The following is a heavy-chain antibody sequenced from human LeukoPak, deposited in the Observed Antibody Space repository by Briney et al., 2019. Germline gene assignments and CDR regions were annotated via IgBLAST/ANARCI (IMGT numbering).Heavy chain of an antibody. CDR3: ARHGQVVVSGTGFFDY. CDR2: IYYSGTT. Sequence: PSETLSLTCTVSGGSISSGGYYWSWIRQHPGKGLEWIGYIYYSGTTNYNPSLTSRVTISVDTSKNQFSLQLSSVTAADTAVYYCARHGQVVVSGTGFFDYWGQGTLVTVSS. V-gene: IGHV4-61*08. D-gene: IGHD2-2*01. CDR1: GGSISSGGYY. J-gene: IGHJ4*02.